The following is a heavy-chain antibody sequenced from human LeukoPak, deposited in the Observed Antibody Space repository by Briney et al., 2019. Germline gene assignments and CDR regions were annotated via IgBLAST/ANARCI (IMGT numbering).Heavy chain of an antibody. CDR1: GYSFTSTW. V-gene: IGHV5-51*01. Sequence: GESLQIYSTGTGYSFTSTWIAWVRQMPRKRLEWMGIIYPGDSERRYSPPFQGQVTFSVDKSTNTAFLQWSSLKASDTAMHFCARHVDIGGLLDYWGQGTLVTVSS. D-gene: IGHD2-2*03. J-gene: IGHJ4*02. CDR3: ARHVDIGGLLDY. CDR2: IYPGDSER.